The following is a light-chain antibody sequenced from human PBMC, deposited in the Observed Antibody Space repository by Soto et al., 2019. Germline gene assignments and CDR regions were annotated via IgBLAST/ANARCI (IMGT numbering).Light chain of an antibody. Sequence: EIVMTQSPATLSVSPGERATLSCRASQSVSSNLAWYQQKPGQAPRLLIFGASTRATGIPARFSGSGSGTAFTLTISSLQSEDVAVFYCQQYNTWPPITFGPGTRLDIK. V-gene: IGKV3-15*01. CDR1: QSVSSN. CDR2: GAS. CDR3: QQYNTWPPIT. J-gene: IGKJ5*01.